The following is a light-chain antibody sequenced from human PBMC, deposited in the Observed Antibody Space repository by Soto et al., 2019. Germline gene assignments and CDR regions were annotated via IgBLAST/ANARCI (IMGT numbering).Light chain of an antibody. CDR1: RSVSSY. CDR3: QQYGSSSRT. J-gene: IGKJ1*01. Sequence: EIVLTQSPATLSLSPGESATLSCRATRSVSSYLAWYQQKPGQAPRLLIYDASSRPTDIPARFSGSGSGTDFTLTISRLEPEDFAVYYCQQYGSSSRTFGQGTKVDIK. CDR2: DAS. V-gene: IGKV3-20*01.